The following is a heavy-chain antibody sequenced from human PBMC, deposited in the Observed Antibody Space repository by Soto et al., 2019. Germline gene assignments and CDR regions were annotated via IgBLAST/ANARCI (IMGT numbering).Heavy chain of an antibody. CDR2: ISRYGDIT. V-gene: IGHV3-23*01. J-gene: IGHJ4*02. CDR3: AKDRYLDHDSRGYLFDN. CDR1: GFTFNIYA. D-gene: IGHD3-22*01. Sequence: EVQLLESGGDLIQPGGSLRLSCAASGFTFNIYAMTWVRQAPGKGLEWVSAISRYGDITYYADSVEGRFSISRDNSKNTLYLQMNRPRAKDTAVYYCAKDRYLDHDSRGYLFDNWGQGTLVNVSS.